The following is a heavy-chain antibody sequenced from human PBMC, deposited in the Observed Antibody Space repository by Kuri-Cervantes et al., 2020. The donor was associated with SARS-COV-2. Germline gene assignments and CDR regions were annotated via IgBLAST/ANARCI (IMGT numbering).Heavy chain of an antibody. D-gene: IGHD4-11*01. CDR1: GYTFTSYG. CDR2: ISAYNGNT. Sequence: ASVKVSCKASGYTFTSYGISWVRQAPGQGLEWMGWISAYNGNTNYAQKLQGRVTITADKSTSTAYMELSSLRSEDTAVYYCARSYSNYVGYYYMDVWGKGTTVTVSS. V-gene: IGHV1-18*01. J-gene: IGHJ6*03. CDR3: ARSYSNYVGYYYMDV.